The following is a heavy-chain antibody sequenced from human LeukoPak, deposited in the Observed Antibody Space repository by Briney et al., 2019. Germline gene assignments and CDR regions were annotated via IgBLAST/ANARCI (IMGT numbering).Heavy chain of an antibody. CDR3: ARFSRFTGYNWFDP. CDR1: GGSFSGYY. V-gene: IGHV4-34*01. Sequence: SETLSLTCAVYGGSFSGYYWSWIRQPPGKGLEWIGEINHSGSTNYNPSLKSRVTISVDTSKNQFSLKLSSVTAADTAVYYCARFSRFTGYNWFDPWGQGTLVTVSP. J-gene: IGHJ5*02. D-gene: IGHD3-3*01. CDR2: INHSGST.